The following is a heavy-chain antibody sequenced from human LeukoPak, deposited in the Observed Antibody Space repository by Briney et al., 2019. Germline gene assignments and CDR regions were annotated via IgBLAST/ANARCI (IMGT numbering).Heavy chain of an antibody. CDR2: IKQDGSET. J-gene: IGHJ3*02. CDR1: GFTFRSYW. D-gene: IGHD1-26*01. Sequence: GGSLRLSCAASGFTFRSYWMTWVRQYPGKGLEWVADIKQDGSETYYADSVKGRFTISRDNAKRSLYLQMNSLRAEDTAVYYCARDGELGSPADAFDIWGQGTMVTVSS. CDR3: ARDGELGSPADAFDI. V-gene: IGHV3-7*01.